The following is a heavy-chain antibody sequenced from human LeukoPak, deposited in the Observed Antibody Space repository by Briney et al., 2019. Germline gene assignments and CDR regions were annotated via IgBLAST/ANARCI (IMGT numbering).Heavy chain of an antibody. CDR1: GYTSTNNG. J-gene: IGHJ3*02. CDR3: AREIYKGAFDI. Sequence: ASLKVSSKASGYTSTNNGISWVRQAPGQGLESMGWISAYTVNTQYAQKLQGTGTMTPDTSTSTAYRELRSLTSDDTAVYYCAREIYKGAFDIWGKGTMITVSS. V-gene: IGHV1-18*01. D-gene: IGHD5-24*01. CDR2: ISAYTVNT.